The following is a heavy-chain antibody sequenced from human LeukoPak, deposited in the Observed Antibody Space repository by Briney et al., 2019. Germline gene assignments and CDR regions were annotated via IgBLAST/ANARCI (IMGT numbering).Heavy chain of an antibody. CDR3: AKVGIAAVGTKY. Sequence: GGSLRLSCAASGFTFSSYSMNWVRQAPGKGLEWVSYISSSSSTIYYADSVKGRFTISRDNSKNTLYLQMNSLRAEDTAVYYCAKVGIAAVGTKYWGQGTLVTVSS. D-gene: IGHD6-13*01. CDR1: GFTFSSYS. J-gene: IGHJ4*02. CDR2: ISSSSSTI. V-gene: IGHV3-48*01.